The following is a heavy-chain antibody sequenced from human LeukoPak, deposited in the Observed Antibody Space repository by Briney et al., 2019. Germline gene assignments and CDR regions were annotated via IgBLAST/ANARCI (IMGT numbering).Heavy chain of an antibody. CDR2: IWYGGSNK. Sequence: GGSLRLSCAASGFTFSSYAMHWVRQAPGKGLEWVAVIWYGGSNKYYADSVKGRFTISRDNSKNTLYLQMNSLRAEDTAVYYCAKVGSGWYGVDYWGQGTLVTVSS. V-gene: IGHV3-30*02. CDR1: GFTFSSYA. D-gene: IGHD6-19*01. J-gene: IGHJ4*02. CDR3: AKVGSGWYGVDY.